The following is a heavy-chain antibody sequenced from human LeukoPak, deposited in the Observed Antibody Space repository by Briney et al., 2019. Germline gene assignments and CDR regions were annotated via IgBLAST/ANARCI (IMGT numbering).Heavy chain of an antibody. Sequence: ASVKVSCKTSGYTFTPYGITWVRQAPGQGLEWMGWISANNGNTDYAQKLQGRVTMTTDTSTSTAYMELRSLTSNDTAIYYCARDSCCYTPYPPSSSYHYYYGMDVWGQGTTVTVSS. CDR3: ARDSCCYTPYPPSSSYHYYYGMDV. J-gene: IGHJ6*02. CDR1: GYTFTPYG. D-gene: IGHD6-13*01. V-gene: IGHV1-18*01. CDR2: ISANNGNT.